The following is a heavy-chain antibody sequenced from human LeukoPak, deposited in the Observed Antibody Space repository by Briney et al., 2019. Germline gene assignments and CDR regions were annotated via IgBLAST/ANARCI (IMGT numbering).Heavy chain of an antibody. CDR2: ISAYNGNT. V-gene: IGHV1-18*01. CDR1: GYTFTSYG. Sequence: GASVKVSCKASGYTFTSYGISWVRQAPGQGLEWMGWISAYNGNTNYAQKLQGRVTMTTDTSTSTAYMELRSLRSDDTAVYYCAREIGVLLWFGDPQSAFDIWGQGTMVTVSS. D-gene: IGHD3-10*01. J-gene: IGHJ3*02. CDR3: AREIGVLLWFGDPQSAFDI.